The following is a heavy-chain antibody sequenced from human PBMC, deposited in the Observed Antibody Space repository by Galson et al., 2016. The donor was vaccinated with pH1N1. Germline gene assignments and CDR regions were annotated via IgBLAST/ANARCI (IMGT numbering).Heavy chain of an antibody. CDR2: VYYSGST. J-gene: IGHJ3*02. V-gene: IGHV4-28*03. CDR1: GFTFSSYW. CDR3: ARDYRELLGDGFDI. Sequence: LRLSCAASGFTFSSYWMSWVRQAPGKGLEWLGYVYYSGSTYYNPSLKSRLTISVDTSKNQFSLKLRSVAAADTAVDYCARDYRELLGDGFDIWGQGTTVTVSA. D-gene: IGHD1-26*01.